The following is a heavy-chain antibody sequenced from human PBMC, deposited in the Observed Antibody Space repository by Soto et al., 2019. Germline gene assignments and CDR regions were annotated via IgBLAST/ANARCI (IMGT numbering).Heavy chain of an antibody. Sequence: GGSLGLSCAASGFTFSSYGMHWVRQAPGKGLEWVAVISYDGSNKYYADSVKGRFTISRDNSKNTLYLQMNSLRAEDTAVYYCAKDHSGSYGYYFDYWGQGTLVTVSS. CDR3: AKDHSGSYGYYFDY. V-gene: IGHV3-30*18. CDR2: ISYDGSNK. J-gene: IGHJ4*02. D-gene: IGHD1-26*01. CDR1: GFTFSSYG.